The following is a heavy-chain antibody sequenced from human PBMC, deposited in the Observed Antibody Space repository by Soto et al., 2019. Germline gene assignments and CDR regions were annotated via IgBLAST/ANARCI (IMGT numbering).Heavy chain of an antibody. CDR1: GFTFSSYG. Sequence: QVQLVESGGGVVQPGRSLRLSCAASGFTFSSYGMHWVRQAPGKGLEWVAVIWYDGSNKYYADSMKGRFTISRDNSKNTLYLQMNSLRAEDTAVYYCARPSVVVAAYDAFDIWGQGTMVTVSS. D-gene: IGHD2-15*01. CDR3: ARPSVVVAAYDAFDI. V-gene: IGHV3-33*01. J-gene: IGHJ3*02. CDR2: IWYDGSNK.